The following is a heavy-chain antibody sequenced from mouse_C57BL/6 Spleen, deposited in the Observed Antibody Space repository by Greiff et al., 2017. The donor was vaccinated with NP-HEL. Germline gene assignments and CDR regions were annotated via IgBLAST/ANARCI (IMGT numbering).Heavy chain of an antibody. CDR1: GFTFSNYW. Sequence: EVQGVESGGGLVQPGGSMKLSCVASGFTFSNYWMNWVRRSPEKGLEWVAQIRLKSDNYATHYAESVKGRFTISRDDSKSSVYLQMNNLRAEDTGIYYCTAPNWDIRYFDVWGTGTTVTVSS. J-gene: IGHJ1*03. V-gene: IGHV6-3*01. CDR3: TAPNWDIRYFDV. D-gene: IGHD4-1*01. CDR2: IRLKSDNYAT.